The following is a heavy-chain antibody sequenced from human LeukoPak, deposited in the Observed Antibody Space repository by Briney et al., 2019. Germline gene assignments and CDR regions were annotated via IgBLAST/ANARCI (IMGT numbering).Heavy chain of an antibody. CDR3: ARVPYCGGDCPKYFQH. CDR2: INWNGGST. J-gene: IGHJ1*01. V-gene: IGHV3-20*04. D-gene: IGHD2-21*02. Sequence: GGPLRLSCAASGFTFDDYGMSWVRQAPGKGLEWVSGINWNGGSTGYADSVKGRFTISRDNAKNSLYLQMNSLRAEDTALYYCARVPYCGGDCPKYFQHWGQGTLVTVSS. CDR1: GFTFDDYG.